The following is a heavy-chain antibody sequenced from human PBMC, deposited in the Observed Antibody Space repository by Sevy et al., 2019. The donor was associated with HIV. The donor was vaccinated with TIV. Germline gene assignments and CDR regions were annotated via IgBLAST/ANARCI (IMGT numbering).Heavy chain of an antibody. V-gene: IGHV3-30*04. CDR2: ISYDGSFT. CDR1: GFIFSDYT. Sequence: GGSLRLSCAASGFIFSDYTLHWVRQAPGTGLEWVAVISYDGSFTYYADSVEGRFTISRDNSKNTLFLQMNSLRHEGTAVYYCARSQSSSWHYFDYWGQGTLVTVSS. J-gene: IGHJ4*02. CDR3: ARSQSSSWHYFDY. D-gene: IGHD6-13*01.